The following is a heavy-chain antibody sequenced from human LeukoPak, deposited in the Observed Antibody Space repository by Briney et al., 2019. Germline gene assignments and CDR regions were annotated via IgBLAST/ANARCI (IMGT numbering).Heavy chain of an antibody. CDR2: IKSKTDGGTT. D-gene: IGHD3-10*01. V-gene: IGHV3-15*01. Sequence: PGGSLRLSCAASGFTFSNAWMSWVRQAPGKGLEWVGRIKSKTDGGTTDYAAPVKGRFTISRDDSKNTLYLQMNSLKTEDTAVYYCTTALRFGELSFDYWGQGTLVTVSS. CDR3: TTALRFGELSFDY. J-gene: IGHJ4*02. CDR1: GFTFSNAW.